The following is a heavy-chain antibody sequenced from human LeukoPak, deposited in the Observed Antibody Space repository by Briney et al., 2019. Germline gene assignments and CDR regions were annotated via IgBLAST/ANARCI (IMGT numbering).Heavy chain of an antibody. V-gene: IGHV3-7*01. Sequence: GGSLRLSCAASGFTFSGYWMNWVCQSPGKGLEWVANINERGSVQHYVDSVEGRFTISRDNAKNSLDLQMHSLRAEDTAVYYCARGRDKVVSADYYYHMDVWGEGTTVTVSS. CDR1: GFTFSGYW. CDR2: INERGSVQ. CDR3: ARGRDKVVSADYYYHMDV. J-gene: IGHJ6*03. D-gene: IGHD2-2*01.